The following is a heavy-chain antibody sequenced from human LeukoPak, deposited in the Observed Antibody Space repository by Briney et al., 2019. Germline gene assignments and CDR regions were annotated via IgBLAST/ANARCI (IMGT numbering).Heavy chain of an antibody. Sequence: SETLSLTCTVSGDSISSSHYYWGWIRQSPGKGLEWIGSIYSGGETHYNPSLNSRVTISVDTSKNQFSLKLSSVTAADTAVYYCARLGPSGWYKHAFDIWGQGTMVTVSS. CDR1: GDSISSSHYY. D-gene: IGHD6-19*01. CDR3: ARLGPSGWYKHAFDI. CDR2: IYSGGET. V-gene: IGHV4-39*01. J-gene: IGHJ3*02.